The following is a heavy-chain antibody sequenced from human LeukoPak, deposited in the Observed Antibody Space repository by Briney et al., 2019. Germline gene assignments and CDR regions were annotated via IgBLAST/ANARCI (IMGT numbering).Heavy chain of an antibody. J-gene: IGHJ4*02. V-gene: IGHV3-53*01. Sequence: GGSLRLSCAASGFTVSSNYMSWVRQAPGKGLEWVSVIYSGGSTYYADSVKGRFTISRDNFKNTLYLQMNSLRAEDTAVYYCAREPAHYYDSSGYYYDGDYWGQGTLVTVSS. CDR1: GFTVSSNY. CDR2: IYSGGST. D-gene: IGHD3-22*01. CDR3: AREPAHYYDSSGYYYDGDY.